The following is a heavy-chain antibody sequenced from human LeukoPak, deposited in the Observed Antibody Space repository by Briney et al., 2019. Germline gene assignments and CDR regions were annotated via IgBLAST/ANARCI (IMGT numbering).Heavy chain of an antibody. Sequence: SQTLSLTCTVSGGSVSSNDYFWGWIRQSAAKGLEWIGSVDYSGDTYYNPSLKSRLTISIDTSRNQFSLRLSSVTAAGADTAVYYCVREVNHYGLRRNSFDPWGQGLKVTVSS. CDR3: VREVNHYGLRRNSFDP. J-gene: IGHJ5*02. D-gene: IGHD3/OR15-3a*01. V-gene: IGHV4-39*07. CDR2: VDYSGDT. CDR1: GGSVSSNDYF.